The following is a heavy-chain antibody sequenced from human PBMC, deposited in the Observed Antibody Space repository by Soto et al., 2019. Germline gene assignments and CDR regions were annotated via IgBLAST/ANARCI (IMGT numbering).Heavy chain of an antibody. CDR2: ISYDGSNK. V-gene: IGHV3-30-3*01. D-gene: IGHD3-3*01. CDR1: GFTFSSYA. J-gene: IGHJ3*02. CDR3: ARKGVFWKDAFDI. Sequence: GGSLRLSCAASGFTFSSYAMHWVRQAPGKGLEWVAVISYDGSNKYYADSVKGRFTISRDNSKNTLYLQMNSLRAEDTAVYYRARKGVFWKDAFDIWGQGTMVTVSS.